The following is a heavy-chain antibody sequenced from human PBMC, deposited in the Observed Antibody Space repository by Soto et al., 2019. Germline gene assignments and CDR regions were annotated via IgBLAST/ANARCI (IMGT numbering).Heavy chain of an antibody. V-gene: IGHV1-18*01. CDR2: ISAYNGNT. D-gene: IGHD3-3*01. CDR3: ARPPITIFGVDPPRNWFDP. CDR1: GYTFTSYG. Sequence: QVQLVQSGAEVKKPGASVKVSCKASGYTFTSYGISWVRQAPGQGLEWMGWISAYNGNTNYAQKLQGRVTMTTDTSTSTAYMELGGLRSDDTAVYSCARPPITIFGVDPPRNWFDPWGQGTLVTVSS. J-gene: IGHJ5*02.